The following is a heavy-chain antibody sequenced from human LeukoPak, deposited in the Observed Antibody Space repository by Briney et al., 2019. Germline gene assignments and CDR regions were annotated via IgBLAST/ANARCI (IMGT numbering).Heavy chain of an antibody. D-gene: IGHD3-10*01. CDR3: AKAKGGSGSYLHY. J-gene: IGHJ4*02. CDR2: ISWDGGST. V-gene: IGHV3-43*01. CDR1: GFTFDDYT. Sequence: GGSLRLSCAASGFTFDDYTMHWVRQAPGKGLEWVSLISWDGGSTYYADSVKGRFTISRDNSKNSLYLQMNSLRTQDTALYYCAKAKGGSGSYLHYWGQGTLVTVSS.